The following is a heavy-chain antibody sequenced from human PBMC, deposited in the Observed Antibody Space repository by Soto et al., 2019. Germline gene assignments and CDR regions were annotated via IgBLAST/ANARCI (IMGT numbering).Heavy chain of an antibody. J-gene: IGHJ4*02. CDR1: GGSISSYY. Sequence: SETLSLTCTVSGGSISSYYWSWLRQPPGKGLEWIGYIYYSGSTNYNPSLKSRVTISVDTSKNQFSLKLSSVTAADTAVYYCARDSFGGVYWGQGTLVTVSS. D-gene: IGHD3-10*01. CDR2: IYYSGST. V-gene: IGHV4-59*01. CDR3: ARDSFGGVY.